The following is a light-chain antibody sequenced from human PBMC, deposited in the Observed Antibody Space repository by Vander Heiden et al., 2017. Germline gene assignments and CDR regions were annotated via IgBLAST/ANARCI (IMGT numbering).Light chain of an antibody. CDR3: ATWDSSLSGWV. J-gene: IGLJ3*02. V-gene: IGLV1-51*02. CDR2: MNN. Sequence: QLVLPPPPSVSAAPGQKVTISCSGSSSNLGNNYVSWYQQLPGTAPKLRSYMNNQRPSGVPDRFSGSKSGTSATLGITGLQTGEEAEYDGATWDSSLSGWVFGGGTKLTVL. CDR1: SSNLGNNY.